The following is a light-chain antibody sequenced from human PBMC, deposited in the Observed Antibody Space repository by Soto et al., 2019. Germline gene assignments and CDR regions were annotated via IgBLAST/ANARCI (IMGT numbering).Light chain of an antibody. CDR2: GAS. CDR3: QQYNNWPPIT. V-gene: IGKV3-15*01. Sequence: EIVITQSPATLSVSPGERATLSCRASQSISSSLAWYQQKPGQAPRLLIYGASTRANGIPARFSGSGTGTEFTLTISSLQSADFAVYYCQQYNNWPPITFGQGTRLEIK. CDR1: QSISSS. J-gene: IGKJ5*01.